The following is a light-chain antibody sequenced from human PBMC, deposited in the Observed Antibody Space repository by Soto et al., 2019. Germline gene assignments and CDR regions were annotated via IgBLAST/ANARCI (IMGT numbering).Light chain of an antibody. J-gene: IGKJ2*01. CDR3: HQYGSLYT. CDR2: GAS. CDR1: QSVSSSY. Sequence: EIVLTQSPGTLSLSPGERATLSCRASQSVSSSYLAWYQQKPGQAPRLLLYGASSRATGIPDRFSGSGSGTDFTLTISRLEPDDFAVYYCHQYGSLYTFGQGTKLEIK. V-gene: IGKV3-20*01.